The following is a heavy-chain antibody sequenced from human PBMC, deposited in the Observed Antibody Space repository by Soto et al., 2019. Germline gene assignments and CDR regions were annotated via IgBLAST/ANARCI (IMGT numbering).Heavy chain of an antibody. D-gene: IGHD4-17*01. CDR3: ARDHYGEYDYYYGMDV. J-gene: IGHJ6*02. V-gene: IGHV1-3*01. Sequence: ASVKVSCKASGYTFTLYAMHWVRQAPGQRLEWMGWINAANGNTNYAQKLPGRVTMTTDTSTSTAYMELRSLRSDDTAVYYCARDHYGEYDYYYGMDVWGQGTTVTVSS. CDR1: GYTFTLYA. CDR2: INAANGNT.